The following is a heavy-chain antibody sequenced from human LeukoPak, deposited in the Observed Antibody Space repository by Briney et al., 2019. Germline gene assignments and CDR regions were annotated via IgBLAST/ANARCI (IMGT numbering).Heavy chain of an antibody. Sequence: GGSLRLSCAASGFTFSSYAMSWVRQAPGKGLEWVSAISGSGGSTYYADSVKGRYTISRDDSKNTLYLQMNSLRAEDTAVYYCAKWGSGSYADYWGQGTLVTVSS. CDR2: ISGSGGST. J-gene: IGHJ4*02. D-gene: IGHD3-10*01. V-gene: IGHV3-23*01. CDR3: AKWGSGSYADY. CDR1: GFTFSSYA.